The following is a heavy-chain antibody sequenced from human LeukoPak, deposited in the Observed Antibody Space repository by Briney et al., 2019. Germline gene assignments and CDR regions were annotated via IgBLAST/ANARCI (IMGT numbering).Heavy chain of an antibody. CDR1: GGSISSYY. V-gene: IGHV4-59*01. J-gene: IGHJ4*02. D-gene: IGHD3-22*01. Sequence: PSETLSLTCTVSGGSISSYYWSWVRQPPGKGLEWIGYIYYSGSTNYNPSLKSRVTISVDTSKNQFSLKLSSVTAADTAVYYCARDCPSYYYDISGCFDYWGQGTLVTVSS. CDR2: IYYSGST. CDR3: ARDCPSYYYDISGCFDY.